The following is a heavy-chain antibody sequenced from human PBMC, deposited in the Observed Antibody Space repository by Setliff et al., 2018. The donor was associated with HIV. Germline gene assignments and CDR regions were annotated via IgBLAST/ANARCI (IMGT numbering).Heavy chain of an antibody. CDR2: IHGNSGAT. D-gene: IGHD3-10*01. CDR1: GYTFSDYY. Sequence: ASVKVSCKASGYTFSDYYLHWVRQAPGQGLEWMGWIHGNSGATNYAQKFRGRVTMTRDTSTYTAYMELTRLRSDDTAVYSCARGGDDSGPGTWTFDFWGQGALGTVSS. CDR3: ARGGDDSGPGTWTFDF. J-gene: IGHJ4*02. V-gene: IGHV1-2*02.